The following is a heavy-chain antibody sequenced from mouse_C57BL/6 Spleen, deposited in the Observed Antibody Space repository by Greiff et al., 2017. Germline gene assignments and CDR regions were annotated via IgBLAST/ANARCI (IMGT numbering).Heavy chain of an antibody. CDR1: GFTFSDYG. CDR3: ARIYYSNLGAMDY. D-gene: IGHD2-5*01. CDR2: ISSGSSTI. J-gene: IGHJ4*01. V-gene: IGHV5-17*01. Sequence: EVQLVESGGGLVKPGGSLKLSCAASGFTFSDYGMHWVRQAPEKGLEWVAYISSGSSTIYYADTVKGRFTISRDNAKNTLFLQMTSLMSEDTAMYYCARIYYSNLGAMDYWGQGTSVTVSS.